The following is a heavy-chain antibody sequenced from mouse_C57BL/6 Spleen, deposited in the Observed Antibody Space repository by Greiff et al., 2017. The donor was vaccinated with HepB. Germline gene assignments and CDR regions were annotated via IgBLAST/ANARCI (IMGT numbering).Heavy chain of an antibody. D-gene: IGHD1-1*01. J-gene: IGHJ3*01. CDR1: GYTFTSYW. V-gene: IGHV1-64*01. Sequence: QVQLQQPGAELVKPGASVKLSCKASGYTFTSYWMHWVKQRPGQGLEWIGMIHPNRGSTNYNEKFKGKATLTVDTSSSTAYMQLSSLTSEDSAVSYCAYYYGSSVAYWGQGTLVTVAA. CDR2: IHPNRGST. CDR3: AYYYGSSVAY.